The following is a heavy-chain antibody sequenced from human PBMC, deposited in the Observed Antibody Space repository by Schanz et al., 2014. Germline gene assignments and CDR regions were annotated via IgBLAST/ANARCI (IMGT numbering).Heavy chain of an antibody. Sequence: QVQLVQSGAEVKKPGASVKVSCKASGSTSVTYLMHWVQQALGQGLEWMGIINPSGGGTSYALRFQDRVTVTRDTSRSTVYMELSSLRSEDTAVYYCAMDPTAYCSDTSCLGTPFDYWGQGTLVTVSS. CDR3: AMDPTAYCSDTSCLGTPFDY. CDR1: GSTSVTYL. J-gene: IGHJ4*02. D-gene: IGHD2-2*01. V-gene: IGHV1-46*03. CDR2: INPSGGGT.